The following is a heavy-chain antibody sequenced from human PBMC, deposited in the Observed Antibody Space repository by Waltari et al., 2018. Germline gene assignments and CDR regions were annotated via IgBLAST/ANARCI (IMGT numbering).Heavy chain of an antibody. CDR2: SFYTGST. V-gene: IGHV4-59*01. Sequence: QVQLQESGPGLVKPSETLSLICTVSGGSINSFYWSWIRQPPWRGLEWIGYSFYTGSTSYSPSLKSRVTISVATSKHQFSLKLTSVTAADTAVYYCARDDFSNYGHFYYWGQGTLVTVSS. CDR1: GGSINSFY. CDR3: ARDDFSNYGHFYY. J-gene: IGHJ4*02. D-gene: IGHD4-4*01.